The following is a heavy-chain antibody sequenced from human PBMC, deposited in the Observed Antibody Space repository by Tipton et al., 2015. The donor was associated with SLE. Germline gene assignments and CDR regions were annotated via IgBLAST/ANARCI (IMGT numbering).Heavy chain of an antibody. J-gene: IGHJ4*02. D-gene: IGHD5-12*01. Sequence: QLVQSGGGVVQPGKSLRLSCAASGFTFSNYAMHWVRQAAGKGLEWVALISYDGSNTYYADSVKGRFTISRDNSKSTLDLQMKSLKTEDTALYYCTRGYHIDFWGQGTLVTVS. CDR3: TRGYHIDF. CDR2: ISYDGSNT. V-gene: IGHV3-30-3*01. CDR1: GFTFSNYA.